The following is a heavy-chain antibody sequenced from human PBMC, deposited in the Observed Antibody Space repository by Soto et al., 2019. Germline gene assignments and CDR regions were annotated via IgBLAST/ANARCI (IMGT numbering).Heavy chain of an antibody. V-gene: IGHV3-72*01. CDR3: ARGSYYYDSSGYYFDY. Sequence: GGSLRLSCAASGFTFSDHYMDWVRQAPGKGLEWVGRTRNKANSYTTEYAASVKGRFTISRDDSKNSLYLQMNSLKTEDTAVYYCARGSYYYDSSGYYFDYWGQGTLVTVSS. J-gene: IGHJ4*02. D-gene: IGHD3-22*01. CDR1: GFTFSDHY. CDR2: TRNKANSYTT.